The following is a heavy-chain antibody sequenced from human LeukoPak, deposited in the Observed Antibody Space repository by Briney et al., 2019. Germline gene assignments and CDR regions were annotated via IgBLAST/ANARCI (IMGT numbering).Heavy chain of an antibody. V-gene: IGHV1-69*04. CDR2: IIPILGIA. CDR1: GGTFISYT. CDR3: ARDRGGYCSSTSCYYWFDP. J-gene: IGHJ5*02. Sequence: ASVKVSCKASGGTFISYTISWVRQAPGQGLEWMGRIIPILGIANYAQKFQGRVTITAEKSTSTAYMELSSLRSEDTAVYYCARDRGGYCSSTSCYYWFDPWGQGTLVTVSS. D-gene: IGHD2-2*01.